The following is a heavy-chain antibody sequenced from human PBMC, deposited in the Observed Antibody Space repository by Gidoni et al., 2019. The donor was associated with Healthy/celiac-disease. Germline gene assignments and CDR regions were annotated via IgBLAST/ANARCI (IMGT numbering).Heavy chain of an antibody. CDR2: INPNSGGT. CDR1: GSHFTGYY. D-gene: IGHD6-13*01. CDR3: ARNGAAAAPNGMDV. V-gene: IGHV1-2*02. Sequence: QVQLVQSGAEVKKPGASVKVSCKASGSHFTGYYMHWVRQAPGQGLEWRGWINPNSGGTNDAQKFQGRVTMTRDTAISTAYMELSRLRSDDTAVYYGARNGAAAAPNGMDVWGQGTTVTVSS. J-gene: IGHJ6*02.